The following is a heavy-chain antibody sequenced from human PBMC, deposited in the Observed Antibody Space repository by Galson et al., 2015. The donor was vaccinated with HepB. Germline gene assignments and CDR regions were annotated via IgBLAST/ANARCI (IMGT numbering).Heavy chain of an antibody. Sequence: SLRLSCAASGFTFSSYSMNWVRQAPGKGLEWVSYISSSSSTIYYADSVKGRFTISRDNAKNSLYLQMNSLRAEDTAVYYCARDKADSSSWYGYNWFDPWGQGTLVTVSS. CDR2: ISSSSSTI. CDR1: GFTFSSYS. D-gene: IGHD6-13*01. V-gene: IGHV3-48*01. J-gene: IGHJ5*02. CDR3: ARDKADSSSWYGYNWFDP.